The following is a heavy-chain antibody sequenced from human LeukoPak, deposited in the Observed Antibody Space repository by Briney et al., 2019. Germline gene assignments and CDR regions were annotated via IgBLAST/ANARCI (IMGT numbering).Heavy chain of an antibody. CDR1: GYTFTSYG. D-gene: IGHD6-19*01. J-gene: IGHJ4*02. CDR2: ISAYNGNT. V-gene: IGHV1-18*01. CDR3: ARVLGSGWGFDY. Sequence: ASVKVSCKASGYTFTSYGISWVQQAPGQGLEWMGWISAYNGNTNYAQKLQGRVTMTTDTSTSTAYMELSSLRSEDTAVYYCARVLGSGWGFDYWGQGTLVTASS.